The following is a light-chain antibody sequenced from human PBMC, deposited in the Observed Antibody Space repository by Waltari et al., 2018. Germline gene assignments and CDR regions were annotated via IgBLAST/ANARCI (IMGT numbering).Light chain of an antibody. Sequence: DIQMTQSPSSLSASVGDRVTITCRASQSISSYLNWYQQKPGKAPKILIYAASSLQSGVPSRFSGSGSGTDFTLTISSLQPEDFATYYCQQSYSTWLTFGGGTKVEIK. J-gene: IGKJ4*01. CDR3: QQSYSTWLT. CDR2: AAS. CDR1: QSISSY. V-gene: IGKV1-39*01.